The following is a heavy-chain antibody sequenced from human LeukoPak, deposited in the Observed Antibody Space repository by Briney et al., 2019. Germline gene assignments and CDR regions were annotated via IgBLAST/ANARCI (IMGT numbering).Heavy chain of an antibody. Sequence: SETLSLTCTVSGGSISSYYWSWIRQPPGKGLEWIGYIYYSGSTNYNPSLKSRVTISVDTSKNQFSLKLSSVTAADTAVYYCARHYYGSGSYAVRASDIWGQGTMVTVSS. CDR1: GGSISSYY. CDR3: ARHYYGSGSYAVRASDI. V-gene: IGHV4-59*08. J-gene: IGHJ3*02. D-gene: IGHD3-10*01. CDR2: IYYSGST.